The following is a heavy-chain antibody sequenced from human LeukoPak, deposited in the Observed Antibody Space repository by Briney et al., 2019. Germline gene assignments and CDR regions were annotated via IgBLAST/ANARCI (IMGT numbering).Heavy chain of an antibody. CDR1: GGSISSYY. D-gene: IGHD5-24*01. V-gene: IGHV4-4*07. CDR2: IYTGGST. Sequence: SETLSLTCTVSGGSISSYYWSWIRQPAGKGLEWIGRIYTGGSTNYNPSLKSRVTMSVDTSKNQFSLKLSSVTAADTAVYYCARDRLGGNRRDGLTYADWFDPWGQGTLVTVSS. CDR3: ARDRLGGNRRDGLTYADWFDP. J-gene: IGHJ5*02.